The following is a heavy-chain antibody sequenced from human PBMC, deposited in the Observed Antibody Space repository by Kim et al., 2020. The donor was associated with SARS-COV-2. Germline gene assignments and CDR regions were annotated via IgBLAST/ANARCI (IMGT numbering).Heavy chain of an antibody. CDR1: GFTFDDYA. CDR3: AKTSCSSTSCYPDY. V-gene: IGHV3-43D*03. CDR2: ISWDGGST. J-gene: IGHJ4*02. D-gene: IGHD2-2*01. Sequence: GGSLRLSCAASGFTFDDYAMHWVRQAPGKGLEWVSLISWDGGSTYYADSVKGRFTISRDNSKNSLYLQMNSLRAEDTALYYCAKTSCSSTSCYPDYWGQGTLVTVSS.